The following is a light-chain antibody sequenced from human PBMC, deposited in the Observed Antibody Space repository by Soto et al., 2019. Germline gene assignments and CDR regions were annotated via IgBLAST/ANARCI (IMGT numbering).Light chain of an antibody. CDR3: QQSYSAPQT. CDR2: AAS. CDR1: QSIRTY. Sequence: IQMTQSPSSLSASLGDGLTITCRASQSIRTYLNWYQQKPGKAPTLLIYAASILQSGVPSRFSGSGSGTDFTLTISSLQPEDFATYHCQQSYSAPQTFGQGTKVDIK. V-gene: IGKV1-39*01. J-gene: IGKJ1*01.